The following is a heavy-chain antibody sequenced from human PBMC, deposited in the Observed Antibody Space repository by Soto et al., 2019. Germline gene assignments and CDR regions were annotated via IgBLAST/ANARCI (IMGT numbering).Heavy chain of an antibody. CDR1: GFTFSSYS. Sequence: WSLRLSCAASGFTFSSYSMNWVRQAPGKGLEWVSSISSSSSYIYYADSVKGRFTTSRDNAKNSLYLQMNSLRAEDTAVYYCARGIGYYPDYWGQGTLVTVSS. J-gene: IGHJ4*02. D-gene: IGHD3-22*01. V-gene: IGHV3-21*01. CDR2: ISSSSSYI. CDR3: ARGIGYYPDY.